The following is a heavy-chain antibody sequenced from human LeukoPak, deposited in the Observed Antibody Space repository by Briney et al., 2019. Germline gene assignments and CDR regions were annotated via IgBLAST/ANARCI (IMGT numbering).Heavy chain of an antibody. J-gene: IGHJ3*02. CDR3: ARRDLLPAFDI. CDR2: IYYSGGT. Sequence: PSETLSLTCTVSGGSISSYYWSWIRQPPGKGLEWIGYIYYSGGTNYNPSLKSRVTISVDTSKNQFSLKLSSVTAADTAVYYCARRDLLPAFDIWGQGTMVTVSS. CDR1: GGSISSYY. V-gene: IGHV4-59*08.